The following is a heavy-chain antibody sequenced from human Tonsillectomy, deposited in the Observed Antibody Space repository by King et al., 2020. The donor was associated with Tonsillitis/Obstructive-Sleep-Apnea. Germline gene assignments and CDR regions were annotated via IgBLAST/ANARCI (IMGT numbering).Heavy chain of an antibody. CDR3: AREGNYGDPGFDY. J-gene: IGHJ4*02. V-gene: IGHV3-53*01. CDR2: IFTGGTH. CDR1: GFTVNSNH. D-gene: IGHD4-17*01. Sequence: VQLVESGGGLIQSGGSLRLSCAASGFTVNSNHMSWVRQAPGKGLEWGPLIFTGGTHSYTQSVKGRFTISRANSKNTLYLQIDNRRPEDTAVYYCAREGNYGDPGFDYWGQGTLVFVSS.